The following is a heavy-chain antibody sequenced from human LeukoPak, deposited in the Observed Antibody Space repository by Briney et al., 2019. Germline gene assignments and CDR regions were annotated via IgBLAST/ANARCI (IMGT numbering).Heavy chain of an antibody. D-gene: IGHD4-23*01. CDR3: ARVNYDYYYYMDV. CDR1: SGSISSGDYY. Sequence: TSETLSFTCTVSSGSISSGDYYWSWIRQPPEKGLERIGYIYYSGCTYYNPPLKSQVTISVDTSKNQFSLKLSSVTAADTAVYYCARVNYDYYYYMDVWGKGTTVTVSS. V-gene: IGHV4-30-4*08. CDR2: IYYSGCT. J-gene: IGHJ6*03.